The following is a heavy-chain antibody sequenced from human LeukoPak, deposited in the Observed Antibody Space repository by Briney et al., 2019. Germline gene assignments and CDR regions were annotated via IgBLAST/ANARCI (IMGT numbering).Heavy chain of an antibody. CDR2: IRYGGNDE. D-gene: IGHD1-26*01. J-gene: IGHJ4*02. CDR3: AKDRSESYFYFDF. Sequence: GRSLRLSCAASGFTFDDYAMHWVRQAPGKGLEWVAFIRYGGNDERYADSVKGRFTISRDNSKNTLYLQMNSLRAEDTAVYYCAKDRSESYFYFDFWGQGTLVTVSS. V-gene: IGHV3-30*02. CDR1: GFTFDDYA.